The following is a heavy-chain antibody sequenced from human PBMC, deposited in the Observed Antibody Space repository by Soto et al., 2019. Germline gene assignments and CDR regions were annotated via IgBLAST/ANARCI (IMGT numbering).Heavy chain of an antibody. V-gene: IGHV1-46*01. CDR3: ARDAYYSSSWYSHYYGMDV. D-gene: IGHD6-13*01. CDR2: INPSGGST. J-gene: IGHJ6*02. CDR1: GYTFTSYY. Sequence: ASVKVSCKASGYTFTSYYMHWVRQAPGQGLEWMGIINPSGGSTSYAQKFQGRVTMTRDTSTSTVYMELSSLRSEDTAVYYCARDAYYSSSWYSHYYGMDVWGQGTTVTAP.